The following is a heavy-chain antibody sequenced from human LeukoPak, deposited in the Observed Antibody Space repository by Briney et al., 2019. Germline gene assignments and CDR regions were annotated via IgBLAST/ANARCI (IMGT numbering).Heavy chain of an antibody. J-gene: IGHJ4*02. D-gene: IGHD3-3*01. V-gene: IGHV3-23*01. CDR1: GFTSSSYA. Sequence: QPGGSLRLSCAASGFTSSSYAMSWVRQAPGKGLEWVSAISGSGGSTYYADSVKGRFTISRDNSKNTLYLQMNSLRAEDTAVYYCAKDQLSGNTIFGVVIIEGNFDYWGQGTLVTVSS. CDR3: AKDQLSGNTIFGVVIIEGNFDY. CDR2: ISGSGGST.